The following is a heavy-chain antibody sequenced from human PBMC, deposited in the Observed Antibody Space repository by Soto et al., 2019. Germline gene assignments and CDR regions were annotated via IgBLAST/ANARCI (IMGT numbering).Heavy chain of an antibody. D-gene: IGHD2-15*01. CDR3: ATLGYCSGGSCYTPPPDY. V-gene: IGHV1-46*01. Sequence: EASVKVSCKASGYTFTSYYMHWVRQAPGQGLEWMGIINPSGGSTSYAQKFQGRVTMTRDTSTSTVYMELSSLRSEDTAVYYCATLGYCSGGSCYTPPPDYWGQGTLVTVS. CDR1: GYTFTSYY. CDR2: INPSGGST. J-gene: IGHJ4*02.